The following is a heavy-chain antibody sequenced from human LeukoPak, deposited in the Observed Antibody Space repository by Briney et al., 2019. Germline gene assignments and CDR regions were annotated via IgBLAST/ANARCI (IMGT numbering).Heavy chain of an antibody. J-gene: IGHJ6*02. V-gene: IGHV4-30-4*08. CDR3: ARETAYYYYGMDV. CDR2: IYYSGST. CDR1: GGSISSGGYY. Sequence: SETLSLTCTVSGGSISSGGYYWSWIRQHPGKGLEWIGYIYYSGSTYYNPSLKSRVTMSVDTSKNQFSLKLSSVTAADTAVYYCARETAYYYYGMDVWGQGTTVTVSS.